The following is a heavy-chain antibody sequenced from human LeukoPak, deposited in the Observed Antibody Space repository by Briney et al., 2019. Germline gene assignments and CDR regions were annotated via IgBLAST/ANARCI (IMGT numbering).Heavy chain of an antibody. CDR2: IYYSGST. J-gene: IGHJ3*02. CDR3: ASSNPGVVVTNIDAFDI. V-gene: IGHV4-39*07. CDR1: GGSISSSSYY. Sequence: PSETLSLTCTVSGGSISSSSYYWGWIRQPPGKGLEWIGSIYYSGSTYYNPSLKSRVTISVDTSKNQFSLKLSSVTAADTAVYYCASSNPGVVVTNIDAFDIWGQGTMVTVSS. D-gene: IGHD3-22*01.